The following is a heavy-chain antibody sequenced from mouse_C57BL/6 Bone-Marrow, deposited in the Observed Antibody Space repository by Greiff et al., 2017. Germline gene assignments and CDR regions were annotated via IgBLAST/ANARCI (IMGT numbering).Heavy chain of an antibody. CDR3: TRPHVAWFDY. V-gene: IGHV1-15*01. CDR1: GYTFTNYG. J-gene: IGHJ3*01. Sequence: QVQLQQSGAELVRPGASVTLSCKASGYTFTNYGMHWVKQTPVHGLEWIGAIYPGTGGTAYNQKFKGKAILTADKSSSTAYMELRSLTSEDSAVYYCTRPHVAWFDYWGQGTPVTVSA. CDR2: IYPGTGGT.